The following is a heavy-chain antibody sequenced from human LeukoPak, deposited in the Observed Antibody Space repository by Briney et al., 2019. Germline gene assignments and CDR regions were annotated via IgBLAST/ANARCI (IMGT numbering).Heavy chain of an antibody. D-gene: IGHD1-26*01. V-gene: IGHV4-34*01. CDR1: GGSFSGYY. J-gene: IGHJ3*02. CDR2: INHSGST. Sequence: PSETLSLTCAVYGGSFSGYYWSWIRQPPGKGLEWIGEINHSGSTNYNPPLKSRVTISVDTSKNQFSLKLSSVTAADTAVYYCARGTWVAFDIWGQGTMVTVSS. CDR3: ARGTWVAFDI.